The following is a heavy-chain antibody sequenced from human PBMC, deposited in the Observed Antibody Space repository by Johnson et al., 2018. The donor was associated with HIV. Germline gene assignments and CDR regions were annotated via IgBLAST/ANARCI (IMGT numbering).Heavy chain of an antibody. CDR2: IQYDGSNK. J-gene: IGHJ3*02. CDR1: GFTFSSYG. Sequence: VQLVESGGGVVQPGGSLRLSCAASGFTFSSYGMHWVRQAPGKGLEWMAFIQYDGSNKHYADSVKGRFTISRDNSKNTLYLQMNSLRAEDTAVYYCARMGGATYAFDIWGQGTMVTVSS. D-gene: IGHD1-26*01. V-gene: IGHV3-30*19. CDR3: ARMGGATYAFDI.